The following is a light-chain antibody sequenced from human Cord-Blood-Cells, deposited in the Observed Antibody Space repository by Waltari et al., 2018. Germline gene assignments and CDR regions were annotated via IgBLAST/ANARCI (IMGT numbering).Light chain of an antibody. Sequence: QSALTQPASVSGSPGQSITISCTGTSSDVGGYTYVSWYQQHPGKAPKLMIYDVSNRPSGVSNRFSGSKSGNTASLTISGLQAEDEADYYCSPYTSSSTWVFGGGTKLTVL. CDR3: SPYTSSSTWV. CDR2: DVS. J-gene: IGLJ3*02. CDR1: SSDVGGYTY. V-gene: IGLV2-14*01.